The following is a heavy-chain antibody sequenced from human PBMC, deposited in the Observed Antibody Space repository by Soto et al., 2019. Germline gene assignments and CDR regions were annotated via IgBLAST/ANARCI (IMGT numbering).Heavy chain of an antibody. D-gene: IGHD6-19*01. CDR2: IWDDGSNK. CDR1: GFTFSSYG. J-gene: IGHJ4*02. V-gene: IGHV3-33*01. Sequence: GGSLRLSCAASGFTFSSYGMHWVRQAPGKGLEWVAVIWDDGSNKYYADSVKGRFTISRDNSKNTLYLQMNSLRAEDTAVYYCASAGLHSIAVADQYYFDYWGQGTLVTVSS. CDR3: ASAGLHSIAVADQYYFDY.